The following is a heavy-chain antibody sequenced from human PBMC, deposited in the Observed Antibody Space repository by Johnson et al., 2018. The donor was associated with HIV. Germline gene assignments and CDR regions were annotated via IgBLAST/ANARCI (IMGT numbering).Heavy chain of an antibody. V-gene: IGHV3-30*02. J-gene: IGHJ3*02. CDR3: AKDRGPIVVVVAAIDAFDI. Sequence: QVQLVESGGGVVQPGGSLRLSCAASGFTFSSYGMHWVRQAPGKGLEWVAFIRYDGSNKYYADSVKGRFTISRDNSKNTLYLQMNSLRCEDTAGYYCAKDRGPIVVVVAAIDAFDIWGQGTMVTVSS. D-gene: IGHD2-15*01. CDR2: IRYDGSNK. CDR1: GFTFSSYG.